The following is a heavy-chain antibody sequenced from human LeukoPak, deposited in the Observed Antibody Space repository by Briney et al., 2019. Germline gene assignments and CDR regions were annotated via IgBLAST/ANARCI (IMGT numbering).Heavy chain of an antibody. J-gene: IGHJ3*02. CDR1: GGSFSGYY. D-gene: IGHD3-22*01. Sequence: SETLSLTCAVYGGSFSGYYWSWIRQPPGKGLEWIGEINHSGSTNYNPSLKSRVTISVDTSKNQFSLKLSSVTAADTAVYYCAGYYYDSSGYYYTAFDIWGQGTMVTVSP. CDR3: AGYYYDSSGYYYTAFDI. V-gene: IGHV4-34*01. CDR2: INHSGST.